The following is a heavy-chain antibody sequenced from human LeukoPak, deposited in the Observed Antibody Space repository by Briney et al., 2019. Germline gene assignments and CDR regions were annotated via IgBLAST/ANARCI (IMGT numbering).Heavy chain of an antibody. J-gene: IGHJ4*02. Sequence: GGSLRLSCVASGFDFNYYDMNWVRQAPGKGLEWVPSISSSSSYIYFADSAKGRFTISRDNANNSVFLQMSSLRPEDTAVYYCARRGGLSSGRGFDHWGQGTLVTVSS. CDR2: ISSSSSYI. D-gene: IGHD3-16*01. V-gene: IGHV3-21*01. CDR3: ARRGGLSSGRGFDH. CDR1: GFDFNYYD.